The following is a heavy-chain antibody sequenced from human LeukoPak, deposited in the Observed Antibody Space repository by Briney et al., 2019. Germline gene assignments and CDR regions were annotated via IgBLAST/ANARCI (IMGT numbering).Heavy chain of an antibody. CDR1: GFTFTSYW. CDR3: ARDREGFDY. Sequence: GGTLRLSCAASGFTFTSYWMSWVRQAPGKGLEWVANIKEDGSEKYYVDSVKGRFTISRDNSKNTLYLQMNSLRAEDTAVYYCARDREGFDYWGQGTLVTVSS. CDR2: IKEDGSEK. J-gene: IGHJ4*02. V-gene: IGHV3-7*01.